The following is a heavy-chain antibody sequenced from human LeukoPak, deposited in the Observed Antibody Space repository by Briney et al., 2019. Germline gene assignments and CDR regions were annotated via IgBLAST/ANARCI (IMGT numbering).Heavy chain of an antibody. CDR3: ASSGSYTRNWFDP. CDR1: GGSISSSSYY. D-gene: IGHD1-26*01. CDR2: IYYSGST. Sequence: SETLSLTCTVSGGSISSSSYYWGWIRQPPGKGLEWIGSIYYSGSTYYNPSLKSRVTISVDTSKNQFSLKLSPVTAADTAVYYCASSGSYTRNWFDPWGQGTLVTVSS. J-gene: IGHJ5*02. V-gene: IGHV4-39*07.